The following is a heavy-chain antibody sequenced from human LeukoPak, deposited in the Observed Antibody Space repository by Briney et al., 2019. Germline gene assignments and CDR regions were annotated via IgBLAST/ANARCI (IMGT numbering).Heavy chain of an antibody. V-gene: IGHV3-23*01. J-gene: IGHJ4*02. D-gene: IGHD2-15*01. Sequence: GGSLRLSCAASGFIFSSYAMSWVRQAPGKGLEWVSAISGSGGRTYYADSVKGRFTISRDNSKNTLYLQMNSLRAEDTAVYYCAKGYCSGGRCYSGLFDYWGQGTLVTVSS. CDR3: AKGYCSGGRCYSGLFDY. CDR1: GFIFSSYA. CDR2: ISGSGGRT.